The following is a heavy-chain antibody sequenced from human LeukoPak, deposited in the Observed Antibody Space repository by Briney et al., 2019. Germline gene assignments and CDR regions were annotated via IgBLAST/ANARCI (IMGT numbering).Heavy chain of an antibody. Sequence: GSSVKVSCKASGCTFSSYAISWVRQAPGQGLEWMGGIIPIFGTANYAQKFQGRVTITADKSTSTAYMELSSLRSEDTAVYYCARLGSGSFNYYYYGMDVWGKGTTVTASS. CDR3: ARLGSGSFNYYYYGMDV. D-gene: IGHD3-10*01. V-gene: IGHV1-69*06. CDR1: GCTFSSYA. CDR2: IIPIFGTA. J-gene: IGHJ6*04.